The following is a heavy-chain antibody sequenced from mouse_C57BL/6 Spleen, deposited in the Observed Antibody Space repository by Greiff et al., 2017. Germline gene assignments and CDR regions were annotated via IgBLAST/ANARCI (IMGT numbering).Heavy chain of an antibody. CDR1: GFSLSTFGMG. CDR2: IWWDDDT. J-gene: IGHJ3*01. Sequence: QVTLKESGPGILQPSQSLSLTCSFSGFSLSTFGMGVGWIRQPSGKGLEWLAHIWWDDDTYYNPALKSRLTISKDTSKNQVFLKIAKVDTADTATYYCGRMRNGYSPFAYWGQGTLVTVSA. V-gene: IGHV8-8*01. D-gene: IGHD2-3*01. CDR3: GRMRNGYSPFAY.